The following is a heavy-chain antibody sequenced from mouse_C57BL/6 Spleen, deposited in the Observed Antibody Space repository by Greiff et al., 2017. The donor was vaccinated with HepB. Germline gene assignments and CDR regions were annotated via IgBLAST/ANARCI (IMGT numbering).Heavy chain of an antibody. CDR2: IDPSDSYT. V-gene: IGHV1-69*01. CDR3: ARGGNYKRGFDY. D-gene: IGHD2-1*01. CDR1: GYTFTSYW. Sequence: VQLQQSGAELVMPGASVKLSCKASGYTFTSYWMHWVKQRPGQGLEWIGEIDPSDSYTNYNQKFKGKSTLTVDKSSSTAYMQLSSLTSEDSAVYYCARGGNYKRGFDYWGQGTTLTVSS. J-gene: IGHJ2*01.